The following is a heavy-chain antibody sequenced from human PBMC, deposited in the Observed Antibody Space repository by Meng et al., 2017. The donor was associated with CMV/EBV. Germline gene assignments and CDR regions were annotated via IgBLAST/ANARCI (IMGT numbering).Heavy chain of an antibody. CDR3: ARGVPLGIIYSFDY. J-gene: IGHJ4*01. V-gene: IGHV1-18*01. Sequence: QVRLVGSGVEWKKPGASVKVSCKASGYTFTGYGISWVRQAPGQGLEWMGWISVYNGHTNFAQNLQGRVTMTTDTSTSTAYVELRSLRSDDTAIYYCARGVPLGIIYSFDYWGQGTLVTVSS. D-gene: IGHD2-21*01. CDR2: ISVYNGHT. CDR1: GYTFTGYG.